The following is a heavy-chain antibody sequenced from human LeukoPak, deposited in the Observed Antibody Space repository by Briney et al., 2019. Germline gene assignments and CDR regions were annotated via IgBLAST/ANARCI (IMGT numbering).Heavy chain of an antibody. V-gene: IGHV3-33*01. CDR3: AVAAAFGSGSYSRVAFDS. CDR2: IWYDGSNK. CDR1: GFSFSSYG. D-gene: IGHD3-10*01. Sequence: PGGSLRLSCAASGFSFSSYGMHWVRQAPGKGLEWVAVIWYDGSNKYYADSVKGRFTISRDNSKNTLYLQMHSLKAKDTAVYYWAVAAAFGSGSYSRVAFDSWGQGTVVTVS. J-gene: IGHJ3*02.